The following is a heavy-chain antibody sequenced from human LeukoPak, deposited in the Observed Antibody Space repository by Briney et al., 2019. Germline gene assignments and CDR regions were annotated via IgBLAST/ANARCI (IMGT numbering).Heavy chain of an antibody. CDR3: ARGDSGDQGNFDY. D-gene: IGHD7-27*01. J-gene: IGHJ4*01. CDR1: GGSISSSSYY. CDR2: IYTSGST. Sequence: PSETLSLTCTVSGGSISSSSYYWSWIRQPAGKGLEWIGRIYTSGSTNYNPSLKSRVTISVDTSKNQFSLKLSSVTAADTAVYYCARGDSGDQGNFDYWGHGTLVTVSS. V-gene: IGHV4-61*02.